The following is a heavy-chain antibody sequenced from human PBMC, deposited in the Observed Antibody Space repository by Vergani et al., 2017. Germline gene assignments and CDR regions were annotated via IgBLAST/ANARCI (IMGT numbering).Heavy chain of an antibody. CDR3: AKGEDYYGSGSPV. Sequence: QVQLVESGGGVVQRGGSLRLSCATSGFTLSNYDMQWIRQGPGKGLEFVAFIRYDGSNKYYADSVKGRFTISRDNSKNTLYLQMNSLRAEDTAVYYCAKGEDYYGSGSPVWGQGTLVTVSS. J-gene: IGHJ4*02. V-gene: IGHV3-30*02. CDR1: GFTLSNYD. CDR2: IRYDGSNK. D-gene: IGHD3-10*01.